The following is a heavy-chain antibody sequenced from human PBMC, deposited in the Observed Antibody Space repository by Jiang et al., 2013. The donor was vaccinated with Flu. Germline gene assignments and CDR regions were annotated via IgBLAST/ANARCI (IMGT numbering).Heavy chain of an antibody. CDR2: IYWNDDK. V-gene: IGHV2-5*01. CDR1: GFSLSTSGMG. Sequence: QTLTLTCXFSGFSLSTSGMGXGWIRQPPGKALEWLALIYWNDDKRYSPSLKSRLTITKDTSKNQVVLTMTNMDPVDTATYYCAHRLPGLTRVTTGEGWFDPWGQGTLVTVSS. J-gene: IGHJ5*02. CDR3: AHRLPGLTRVTTGEGWFDP. D-gene: IGHD4-17*01.